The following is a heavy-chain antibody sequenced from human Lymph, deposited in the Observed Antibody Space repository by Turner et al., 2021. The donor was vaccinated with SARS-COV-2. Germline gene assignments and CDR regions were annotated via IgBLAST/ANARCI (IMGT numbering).Heavy chain of an antibody. J-gene: IGHJ5*02. CDR2: IKHSGST. V-gene: IGHV4-34*01. CDR3: ARLNPPEVGGGDWCDP. D-gene: IGHD1-26*01. Sequence: QVQLQQWGAGLLKPSETLSLTCAVYGGSFNGYYWSWIRQPHGTGLEWIGEIKHSGSTNYNPSLRSRITISVDTSKNQFSLKLSSVTAAETAVYYCARLNPPEVGGGDWCDPWGQGTLVTVSS. CDR1: GGSFNGYY.